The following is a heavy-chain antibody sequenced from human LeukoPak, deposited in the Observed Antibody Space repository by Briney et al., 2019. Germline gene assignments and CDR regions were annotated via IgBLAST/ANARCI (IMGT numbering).Heavy chain of an antibody. J-gene: IGHJ4*02. V-gene: IGHV4-61*02. D-gene: IGHD1-26*01. CDR2: IYTSGST. CDR3: ARERYSGSYGY. Sequence: TLSLTCTVSGGSISSGSYYWSWIRQPAGKGLEWIGRIYTSGSTNYNPSLKSRVTISVDTSKNQFSLRLSSVTAADTAVYYCARERYSGSYGYWGQGTLVTVSS. CDR1: GGSISSGSYY.